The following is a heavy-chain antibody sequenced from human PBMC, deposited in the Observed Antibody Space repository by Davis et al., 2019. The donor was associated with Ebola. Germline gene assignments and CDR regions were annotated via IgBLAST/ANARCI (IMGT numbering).Heavy chain of an antibody. Sequence: PGGSLRLSCKGSGYSFTSYWIGWVRQMPGKGLEWMGIIYPGDSDTRYSPSFQGQVTISADKSISTAYLQWSSLKASDTAMYYCARHGWLSGGWPHVDYWGQGTLVTVSS. J-gene: IGHJ4*02. CDR3: ARHGWLSGGWPHVDY. CDR1: GYSFTSYW. CDR2: IYPGDSDT. V-gene: IGHV5-51*01. D-gene: IGHD5-24*01.